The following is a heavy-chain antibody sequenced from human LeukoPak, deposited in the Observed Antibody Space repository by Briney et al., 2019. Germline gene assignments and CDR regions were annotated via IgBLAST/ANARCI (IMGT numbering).Heavy chain of an antibody. CDR3: ARDNKVEAGNGFDY. CDR1: GYTFSSYG. D-gene: IGHD6-13*01. Sequence: GASVKVSCKASGYTFSSYGISWVRQAPGQGPKWMGWLSGYDGDTNYAQNFQGRVTLTTDTSTSTAYMELRSLRSDDTAFYYCARDNKVEAGNGFDYWGQGTLVTVSS. V-gene: IGHV1-18*01. CDR2: LSGYDGDT. J-gene: IGHJ4*02.